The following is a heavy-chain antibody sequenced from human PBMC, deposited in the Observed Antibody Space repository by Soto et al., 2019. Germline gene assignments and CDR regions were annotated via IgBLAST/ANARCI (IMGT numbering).Heavy chain of an antibody. J-gene: IGHJ4*02. CDR3: ARVGSSGSYADY. D-gene: IGHD1-26*01. V-gene: IGHV3-53*01. CDR1: GFTVSSNY. Sequence: PGGSLRLSCAAPGFTVSSNYMSWVRQAPGKGLEWVSVIYSGGSTYYADSVKGRFTISRDNSKNTLYLQMNSLRAEDTAVYYCARVGSSGSYADYWGQGTLVTVSS. CDR2: IYSGGST.